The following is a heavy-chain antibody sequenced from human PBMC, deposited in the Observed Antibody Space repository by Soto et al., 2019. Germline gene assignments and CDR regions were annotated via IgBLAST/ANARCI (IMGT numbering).Heavy chain of an antibody. J-gene: IGHJ3*01. Sequence: QVQLAQSGAEVKKPGASVKVSCQASGYTFTKHYMHWVRQAPGQGLEWMGVINPGNASPRYAQKFQGRVTVTSDTSTSTVCMELTRLTSDDTAVYYCARGSSSGSGGTGVLNVWGQGTIVTVSS. CDR2: INPGNASP. CDR3: ARGSSSGSGGTGVLNV. CDR1: GYTFTKHY. V-gene: IGHV1-46*01. D-gene: IGHD3-10*01.